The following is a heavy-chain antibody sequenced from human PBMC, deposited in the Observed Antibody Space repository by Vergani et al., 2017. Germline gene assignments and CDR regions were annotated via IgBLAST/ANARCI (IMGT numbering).Heavy chain of an antibody. J-gene: IGHJ4*02. D-gene: IGHD1-26*01. Sequence: EVQLVESGGGLVQPGGSLRLSCAASGFTFSSYELNWVRRAPGKGLEGVSYISSSGSTINYADSGKGRFTISRDNAKNSLYLQMNSLRAEDTAVYYCAREGVGALRPDYWGQGTLVTVSS. V-gene: IGHV3-48*03. CDR3: AREGVGALRPDY. CDR1: GFTFSSYE. CDR2: ISSSGSTI.